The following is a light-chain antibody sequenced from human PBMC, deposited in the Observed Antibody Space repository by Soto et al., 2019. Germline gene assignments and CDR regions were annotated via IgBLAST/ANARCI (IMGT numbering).Light chain of an antibody. Sequence: QSVLTQPPSVSGAPGQRVTISYTGSSSNIGAGYDVHWYQQLPGTAPKLLIYGNSNRPSGVPDRFSGPKSGTSASLAITGLQAEDEADYYCQSYDSSLSGSNVFGTGTKLTVL. CDR1: SSNIGAGYD. V-gene: IGLV1-40*01. CDR3: QSYDSSLSGSNV. CDR2: GNS. J-gene: IGLJ1*01.